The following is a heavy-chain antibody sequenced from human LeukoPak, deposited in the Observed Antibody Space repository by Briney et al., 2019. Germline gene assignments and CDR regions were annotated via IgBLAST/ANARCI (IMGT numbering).Heavy chain of an antibody. J-gene: IGHJ4*02. CDR2: IIPIFGTA. V-gene: IGHV1-69*05. CDR3: ARDPNSSGWYDY. CDR1: GGTFSSYA. D-gene: IGHD6-19*01. Sequence: SVTVSCKASGGTFSSYAISWVRQAPGQGLEWMGGIIPIFGTANYAQKFQGRVTITTDESTSTAYMELSSLRSEDTAVYYCARDPNSSGWYDYWGQGTLVTVSS.